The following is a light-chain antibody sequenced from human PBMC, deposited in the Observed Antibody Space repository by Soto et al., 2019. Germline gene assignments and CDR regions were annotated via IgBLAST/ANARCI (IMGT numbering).Light chain of an antibody. J-gene: IGKJ1*01. CDR2: GAS. Sequence: MMMTQSPATLSVSPGARVPLSCRTSHSVNSHVAWYQQKPGQAPRLLLYGASTRATGIPVRFSGSGFGTEFTLTISSLQSEDFAVYYCQQYNNWPRTFGQGTKVDI. CDR1: HSVNSH. CDR3: QQYNNWPRT. V-gene: IGKV3-15*01.